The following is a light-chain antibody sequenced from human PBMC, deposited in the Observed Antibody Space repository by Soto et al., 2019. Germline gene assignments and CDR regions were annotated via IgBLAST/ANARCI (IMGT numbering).Light chain of an antibody. V-gene: IGKV1-5*03. CDR3: YHYNSHSYYT. CDR1: QSIQPF. Sequence: DIQLTQFPSTLSASVGDAVTITCRASQSIQPFLAWYQQKPGKAPKLLIYLASRFESGVASRFSGSGSGTEFGRAFTLTISNLQQDDFEIYFYYHYNSHSYYTFGQGTKLEVK. CDR2: LAS. J-gene: IGKJ2*01.